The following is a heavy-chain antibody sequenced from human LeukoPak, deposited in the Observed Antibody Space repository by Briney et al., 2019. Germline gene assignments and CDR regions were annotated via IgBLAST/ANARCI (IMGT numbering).Heavy chain of an antibody. CDR3: ATEGFYY. Sequence: GGSLRLSCVASGFTLSKYGMKWVRQAAGKGLEYVSGISKSGDITHYVDSVKGRFTISRDNSKNTLYFQMNSLRAEDTALYYCATEGFYYWGPGTLVTVSS. J-gene: IGHJ4*02. V-gene: IGHV3-23*01. CDR2: ISKSGDIT. CDR1: GFTLSKYG.